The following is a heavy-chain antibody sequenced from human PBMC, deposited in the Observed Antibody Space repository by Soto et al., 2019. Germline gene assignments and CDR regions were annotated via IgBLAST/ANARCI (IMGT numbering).Heavy chain of an antibody. V-gene: IGHV3-30*18. J-gene: IGHJ4*02. D-gene: IGHD3-3*01. CDR3: AKDGTIFGVVNGYFDY. CDR1: GFTFSSYG. CDR2: ISYDGSNK. Sequence: QVQLVESGGGVVQPGRSLRLSCAASGFTFSSYGMHWVRQAPGKGLEWVAVISYDGSNKYYADSVKGRFTISRDNSKNTLYMQMNSLRDEDTAVYYCAKDGTIFGVVNGYFDYWGQGTLVTVSS.